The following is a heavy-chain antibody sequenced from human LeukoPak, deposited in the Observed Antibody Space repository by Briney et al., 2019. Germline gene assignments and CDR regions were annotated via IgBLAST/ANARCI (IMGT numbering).Heavy chain of an antibody. CDR2: IYYSGST. Sequence: SETLSLTCTVSGGSISSYYWSWIRQPPGKGLEWIGYIYYSGSTNYNPSLKGRVTISVDTSKNQFSLKLSSVTAADTAVYYCARFTTYGFDYWGQGTLDTVSS. J-gene: IGHJ4*02. CDR3: ARFTTYGFDY. CDR1: GGSISSYY. D-gene: IGHD4-17*01. V-gene: IGHV4-59*01.